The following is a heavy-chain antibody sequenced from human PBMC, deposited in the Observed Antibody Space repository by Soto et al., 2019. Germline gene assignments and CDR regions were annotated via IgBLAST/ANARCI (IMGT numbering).Heavy chain of an antibody. J-gene: IGHJ6*02. CDR2: ISHDGGT. Sequence: QVQLQQWGAGLLRPSETLSLTCAFYGGSFADFYWSWVRQSPGKGLEWVGEISHDGGTTYSPSLASRVSRSVDTSKNQFSLHLRSVTAADTGLYYCARGQVVLYGDLTTYHPDMDVWGQGTTGTGSS. V-gene: IGHV4-34*02. CDR3: ARGQVVLYGDLTTYHPDMDV. CDR1: GGSFADFY. D-gene: IGHD2-8*02.